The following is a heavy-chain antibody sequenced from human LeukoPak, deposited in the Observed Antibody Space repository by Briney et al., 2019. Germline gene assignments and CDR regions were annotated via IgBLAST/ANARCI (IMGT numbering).Heavy chain of an antibody. CDR3: ARARWCSSTSCYFAAFDI. V-gene: IGHV3-48*03. CDR1: GFTFDDYA. D-gene: IGHD2-2*01. CDR2: ISSSGSTI. J-gene: IGHJ3*02. Sequence: GGSLRLSCAASGFTFDDYAMHWVRQAPGKGLGWVSYISSSGSTIYYADSVKGRFTISRDNAKNSLYLQMNSLRAEDTAVYYCARARWCSSTSCYFAAFDIWGQGTMVTVSS.